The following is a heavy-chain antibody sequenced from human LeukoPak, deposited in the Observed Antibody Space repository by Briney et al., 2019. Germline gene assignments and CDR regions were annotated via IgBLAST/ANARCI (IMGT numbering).Heavy chain of an antibody. D-gene: IGHD2-15*01. CDR3: ARVWGIVVVVAATQYAFDI. Sequence: ASVKVSCKASGYTFTSYGISWVRQAPGQGLEWMGWINPNSGGTNYAQKFQGRVTMTRDTSISTAYMELSRLRSDDTAVYYCARVWGIVVVVAATQYAFDIWGQGTMVTVSS. V-gene: IGHV1-2*02. CDR1: GYTFTSYG. CDR2: INPNSGGT. J-gene: IGHJ3*02.